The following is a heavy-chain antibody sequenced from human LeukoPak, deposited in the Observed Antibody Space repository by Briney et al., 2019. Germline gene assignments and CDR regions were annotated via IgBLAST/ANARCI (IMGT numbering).Heavy chain of an antibody. CDR2: ISWNSGSI. J-gene: IGHJ6*02. CDR3: AKDRQYYYYYGMDV. V-gene: IGHV3-9*01. Sequence: SLRLSCVASGFSFDDYAMHWVRQAPGKGLEWVSGISWNSGSIGYADSVKGRFTISRDNAKNSLYLQMNSLRAEDTALYYCAKDRQYYYYYGMDVWGQGTTVTVSS. CDR1: GFSFDDYA.